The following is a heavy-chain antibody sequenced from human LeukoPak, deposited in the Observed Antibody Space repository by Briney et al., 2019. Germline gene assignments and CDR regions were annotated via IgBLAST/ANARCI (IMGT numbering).Heavy chain of an antibody. Sequence: SETLSLTCTVSGGSISSSSYYWGWIRQPPGKGLEWIGSIYYSGSTYYNPSLKSRVTISVDTSKNQFSLKLSSVTAADTAVYYCATTYYDFWSGQRGYWYFDLWGRGTLVTVSS. D-gene: IGHD3-3*01. CDR2: IYYSGST. CDR3: ATTYYDFWSGQRGYWYFDL. J-gene: IGHJ2*01. V-gene: IGHV4-39*01. CDR1: GGSISSSSYY.